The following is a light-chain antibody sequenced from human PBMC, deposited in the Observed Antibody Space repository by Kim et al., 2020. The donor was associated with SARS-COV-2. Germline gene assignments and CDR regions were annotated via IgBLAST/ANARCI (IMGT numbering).Light chain of an antibody. CDR1: QGIGRW. V-gene: IGKV1-12*01. CDR2: GAS. J-gene: IGKJ4*01. Sequence: ASVGDRVTSCCRASQGIGRWLAWYQQRPGKAPKLLIYGASSLQSGIPSRFSGNGSETDFSLSINSLQPEDLATYYCQKTNTFPLTFGGGTKVDIK. CDR3: QKTNTFPLT.